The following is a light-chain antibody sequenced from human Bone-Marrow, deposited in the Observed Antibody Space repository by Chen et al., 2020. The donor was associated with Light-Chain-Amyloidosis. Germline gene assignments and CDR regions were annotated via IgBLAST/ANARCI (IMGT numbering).Light chain of an antibody. V-gene: IGKV2-28*01. CDR3: IQAPETGLT. J-gene: IGKJ4*01. Sequence: DPLLTQSPFSLTVTPGESASISCRSSQSPLQSNGYNYLDWYLQKPGQSPQLLIYFASKRASGVPDRFSGTGSGTEFSLKISRVEAEDVGVYYCIQAPETGLTFGGGTRVEIK. CDR2: FAS. CDR1: QSPLQSNGYNY.